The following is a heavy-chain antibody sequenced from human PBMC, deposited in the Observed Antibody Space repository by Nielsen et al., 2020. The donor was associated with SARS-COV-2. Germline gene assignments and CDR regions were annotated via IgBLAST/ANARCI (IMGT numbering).Heavy chain of an antibody. D-gene: IGHD6-6*01. J-gene: IGHJ4*02. CDR1: GYTFTSYA. Sequence: ASVKVSCKASGYTFTSYAMNWVRQAPGQGLEWMGWINTNTGNPTYAQGFTGRFVFSLDTSVSTAYLQISSLKAEDTAVYYCARSFRRAAPNPFDYWGQGTLVTVSS. CDR3: ARSFRRAAPNPFDY. CDR2: INTNTGNP. V-gene: IGHV7-4-1*02.